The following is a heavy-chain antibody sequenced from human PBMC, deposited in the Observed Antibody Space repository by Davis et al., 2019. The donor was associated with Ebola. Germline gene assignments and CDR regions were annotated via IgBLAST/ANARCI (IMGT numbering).Heavy chain of an antibody. CDR2: ISSSSSYI. CDR3: ARDHPGIAVGEFDP. J-gene: IGHJ5*02. Sequence: GESLKISCAASGFTFSSYSMNWVRQAPGKGLEWVSSISSSSSYIYYADSVKGQFTISRDNAKNSLYLQMNSLRAEDTAVYYCARDHPGIAVGEFDPWGQGTLVTVSS. V-gene: IGHV3-21*01. D-gene: IGHD6-19*01. CDR1: GFTFSSYS.